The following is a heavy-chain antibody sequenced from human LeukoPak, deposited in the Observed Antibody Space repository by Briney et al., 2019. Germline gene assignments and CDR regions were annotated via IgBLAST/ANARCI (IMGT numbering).Heavy chain of an antibody. D-gene: IGHD3-22*01. CDR2: INAGNGNT. V-gene: IGHV1-3*01. J-gene: IGHJ5*02. CDR1: GYTFSSYA. Sequence: WASVKVSCKASGYTFSSYAMHWVRQAPGQRFEWMGWINAGNGNTKYSQKFQGRVTITRDTSASTAYMELSSLRSEDTAVYYCARLPLPITMIGFDPWGQGTLVTVSS. CDR3: ARLPLPITMIGFDP.